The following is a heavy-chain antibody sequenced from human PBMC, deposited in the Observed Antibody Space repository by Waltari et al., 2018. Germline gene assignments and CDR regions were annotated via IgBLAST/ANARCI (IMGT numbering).Heavy chain of an antibody. Sequence: QVQLVQSGAEVKKPGDSVRVSCKASGSTFSGYEIHWVRRAPGQGLEWMGIINPSGGSTSYAQKFQGRVTMTRDTSTSTVYMELSSLRSEDTAVYYCARVAEYSSGWIPGYWGQGTLVTVSS. D-gene: IGHD6-19*01. CDR3: ARVAEYSSGWIPGY. CDR1: GSTFSGYE. V-gene: IGHV1-46*01. J-gene: IGHJ4*02. CDR2: INPSGGST.